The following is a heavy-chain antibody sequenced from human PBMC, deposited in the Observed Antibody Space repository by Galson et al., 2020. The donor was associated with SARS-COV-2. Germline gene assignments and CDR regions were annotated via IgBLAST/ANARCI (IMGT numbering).Heavy chain of an antibody. CDR3: ARGSGSQSGARWFDP. Sequence: SETLSLTCTVSGDSITRGGYYWSWIRQHPGMGLEWIGYIYYNGNTYYNLSLKSRVIISLDTSKKQISLRLTSVTAADTAGYYCARGSGSQSGARWFDPWGQGTLVTVSS. CDR1: GDSITRGGYY. V-gene: IGHV4-31*03. CDR2: IYYNGNT. J-gene: IGHJ5*02. D-gene: IGHD3-10*01.